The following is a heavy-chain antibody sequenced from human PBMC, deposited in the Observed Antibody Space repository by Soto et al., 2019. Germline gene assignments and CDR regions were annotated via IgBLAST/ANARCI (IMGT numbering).Heavy chain of an antibody. CDR1: GYTFTSYG. CDR2: ISAYYGKT. V-gene: IGHV1-18*01. J-gene: IGHJ4*02. CDR3: ARGSSYNSGWYFDF. Sequence: KVSCKTSGYTFTSYGISWVRQAPGQGPEWMGWISAYYGKTDYAQKLQGRVTMTTDTSTSTAYMELRTLRSDDTAVYYCARGSSYNSGWYFDFWGQGALVTVSS. D-gene: IGHD6-19*01.